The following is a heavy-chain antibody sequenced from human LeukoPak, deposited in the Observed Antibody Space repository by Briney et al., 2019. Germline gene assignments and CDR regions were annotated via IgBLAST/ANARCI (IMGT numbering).Heavy chain of an antibody. CDR2: IKQDGSEK. CDR3: ASGGYSSGWYYFDY. Sequence: GGSLRLSCAASGFTFSSYWMSWVRQAPGKGLEWVANIKQDGSEKYYVDSVKGRFPISRDNAKNSLYLQMNSLRAEVTAVYYCASGGYSSGWYYFDYWGQGTLVTVSS. CDR1: GFTFSSYW. J-gene: IGHJ4*02. V-gene: IGHV3-7*01. D-gene: IGHD6-19*01.